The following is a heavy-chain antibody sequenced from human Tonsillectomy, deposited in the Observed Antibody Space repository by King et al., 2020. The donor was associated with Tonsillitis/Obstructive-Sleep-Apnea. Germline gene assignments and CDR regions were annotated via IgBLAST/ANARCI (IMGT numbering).Heavy chain of an antibody. CDR2: ISYDGSNK. CDR3: SRGEYCSSTSCPEGYYYYYMDV. D-gene: IGHD2-2*01. CDR1: GFTFSSYA. Sequence: VQLVESGGGVVQPGRSLRLSCAASGFTFSSYAMHWVRQAPGKGLEWVAVISYDGSNKYYADSVKGRFTISRDNSKNTLYLQMNSLRAEDPAVYYCSRGEYCSSTSCPEGYYYYYMDVWGKGTTVTVSS. J-gene: IGHJ6*03. V-gene: IGHV3-30*04.